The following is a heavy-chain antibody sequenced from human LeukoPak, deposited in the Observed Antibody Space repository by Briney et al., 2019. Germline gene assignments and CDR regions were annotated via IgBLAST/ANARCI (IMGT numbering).Heavy chain of an antibody. D-gene: IGHD3-10*01. J-gene: IGHJ3*02. V-gene: IGHV3-11*05. Sequence: PGGSLRLSCAASGFXFSDYYMSWIRQAPGKGLEWVSHISSISSYTNYADSVKGRFTISRDNAKNSLYLQMNSLRAEDTAVYYCARDLGDRGAFDIWGQGTMVTVSS. CDR2: ISSISSYT. CDR1: GFXFSDYY. CDR3: ARDLGDRGAFDI.